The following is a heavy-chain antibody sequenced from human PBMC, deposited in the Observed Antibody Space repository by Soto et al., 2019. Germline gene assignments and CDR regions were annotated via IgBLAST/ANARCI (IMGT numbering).Heavy chain of an antibody. CDR1: GYSFTTYG. CDR2: ISGYNGNT. Sequence: QVQLVQSRGEVKKPGASVKVSCKTSGYSFTTYGISWVRQAPGQGLEWMGWISGYNGNTNYAQNLQGRVTTTTDTSTSTAYMERRSLRSDDTAVYYCAREGPAPYYYYGMDVWGQGSTVTVSS. CDR3: AREGPAPYYYYGMDV. J-gene: IGHJ6*02. V-gene: IGHV1-18*01.